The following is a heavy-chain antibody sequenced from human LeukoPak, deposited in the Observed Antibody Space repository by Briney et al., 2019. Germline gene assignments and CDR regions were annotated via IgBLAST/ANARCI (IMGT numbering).Heavy chain of an antibody. Sequence: NPSETLSLTCAVYGGSFSGYYWSWIRQPPGKGLEWIGEINHSGCTNYNPSLKSRVTISVDTSKNQFSLKLSSVTAADTAVYYCARGGVRGVDNNYDYWGQGTLVTVSS. CDR1: GGSFSGYY. V-gene: IGHV4-34*01. J-gene: IGHJ4*02. CDR3: ARGGVRGVDNNYDY. D-gene: IGHD3-10*01. CDR2: INHSGCT.